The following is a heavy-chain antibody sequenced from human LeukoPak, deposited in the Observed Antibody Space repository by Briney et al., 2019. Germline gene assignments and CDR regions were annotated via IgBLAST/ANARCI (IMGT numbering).Heavy chain of an antibody. D-gene: IGHD6-13*01. CDR3: ARSPIAAAGFDY. Sequence: ASVKVSCTASGYTFTSYYMHWVRQAPGQGLEWMGIINPSGGSTSYAQKFQGRVTMTRDMSTSTVYMELSSLRSEDTAVYYCARSPIAAAGFDYWGQGTLVTVSS. J-gene: IGHJ4*02. V-gene: IGHV1-46*01. CDR2: INPSGGST. CDR1: GYTFTSYY.